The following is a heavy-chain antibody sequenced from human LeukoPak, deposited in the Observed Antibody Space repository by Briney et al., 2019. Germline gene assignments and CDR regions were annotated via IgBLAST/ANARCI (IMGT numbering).Heavy chain of an antibody. J-gene: IGHJ6*01. CDR3: ARDGDSYGYYYYGMEV. D-gene: IGHD5-18*01. CDR1: GYTFTAYD. V-gene: IGHV1-2*02. Sequence: ASVKVSCKASGYTFTAYDMHWVRQAPGQGLGWMGWINPNSGGTKYAQTYPGRGTMTRDTSTSTANMYLCILRSDDTAVYYCARDGDSYGYYYYGMEVWGQGTTVTVSS. CDR2: INPNSGGT.